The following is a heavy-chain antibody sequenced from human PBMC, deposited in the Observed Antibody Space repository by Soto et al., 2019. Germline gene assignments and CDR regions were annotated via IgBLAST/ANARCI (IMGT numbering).Heavy chain of an antibody. V-gene: IGHV1-2*02. CDR3: ARGLTGENAFDI. D-gene: IGHD7-27*01. CDR1: GYTFTGYY. CDR2: INPNSGGT. J-gene: IGHJ3*02. Sequence: ASVKVSCKASGYTFTGYYMHWVRQAPGQGLEWMGWINPNSGGTNYAQKFQVRVNMTRDTSISTAYMEMSRLRPDDTAVYYCARGLTGENAFDIWGQGTMVTVSS.